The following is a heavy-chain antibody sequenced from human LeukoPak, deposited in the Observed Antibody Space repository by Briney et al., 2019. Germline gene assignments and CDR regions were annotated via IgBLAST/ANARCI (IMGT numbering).Heavy chain of an antibody. D-gene: IGHD1-1*01. V-gene: IGHV3-9*01. Sequence: GGSLRLSCAASGFTFDDYAMHWVRQAPGKGLEWVSGISWNSGSIGYADSVKGRFTISRDNAKNSLYLQMSNMRVEDTAVFYCARYRTYFDHWGQGTLVTVSS. CDR1: GFTFDDYA. CDR3: ARYRTYFDH. J-gene: IGHJ4*02. CDR2: ISWNSGSI.